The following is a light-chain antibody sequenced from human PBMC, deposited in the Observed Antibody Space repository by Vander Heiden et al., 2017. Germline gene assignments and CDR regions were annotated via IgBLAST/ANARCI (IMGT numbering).Light chain of an antibody. V-gene: IGKV4-1*01. CDR3: QQYYSSIPWT. Sequence: SPDSLAVSLGERATLNCKASQNLLYSPNNQSNLASYQQKSGQPPKLLFYWASIRESGVPARFSGSGSGTEFTLTINSLQAEDVAVYFCQQYYSSIPWTFGQGTKVEVK. CDR1: QNLLYSPNNQSN. CDR2: WAS. J-gene: IGKJ1*01.